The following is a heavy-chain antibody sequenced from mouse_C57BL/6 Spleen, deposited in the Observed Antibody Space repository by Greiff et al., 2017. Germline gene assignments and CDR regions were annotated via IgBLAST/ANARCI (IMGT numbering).Heavy chain of an antibody. CDR3: ARAGIDSNYGY. D-gene: IGHD2-5*01. Sequence: EVKVVESGGGLVKPGGSLKLSCAASGFTFSSYTMSWVRQTPEKRLEWVATISGGGGNTYYPDSVKGRFTISRDNAKNTLYLQMSSLRSEDTALYYCARAGIDSNYGYWGQGTTLTVSS. J-gene: IGHJ2*01. CDR2: ISGGGGNT. CDR1: GFTFSSYT. V-gene: IGHV5-9*01.